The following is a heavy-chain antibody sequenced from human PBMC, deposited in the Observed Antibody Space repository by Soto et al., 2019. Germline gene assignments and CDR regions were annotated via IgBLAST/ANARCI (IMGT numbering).Heavy chain of an antibody. CDR3: ERDRTADRFVEYLQH. D-gene: IGHD2-21*02. CDR1: GFIFSNYG. CDR2: VSNSGSYI. V-gene: IGHV3-21*01. Sequence: GALRLSCAASGFIFSNYGMIWARLAPGKGLEWVASVSNSGSYIYYADSVKGRFTISRDNAENSLFLHMSSLRADDTAIYFCERDRTADRFVEYLQHWGQGTLVTVSS. J-gene: IGHJ1*01.